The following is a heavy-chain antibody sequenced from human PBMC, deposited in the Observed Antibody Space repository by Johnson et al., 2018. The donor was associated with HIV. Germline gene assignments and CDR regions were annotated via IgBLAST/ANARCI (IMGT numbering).Heavy chain of an antibody. CDR3: ARELRGPDAFDI. J-gene: IGHJ3*02. CDR2: IWYAGSNK. CDR1: GFTFSSYG. V-gene: IGHV3-33*08. Sequence: QVQLVESGGGVVQPGGSLRLSCAASGFTFSSYGMHWVRQAPGKGLEWVAVIWYAGSNKYYADSVKGRFTISRDNSKSTLILQMNGLREEDTAIYYCARELRGPDAFDIWGQGTMVTVSS.